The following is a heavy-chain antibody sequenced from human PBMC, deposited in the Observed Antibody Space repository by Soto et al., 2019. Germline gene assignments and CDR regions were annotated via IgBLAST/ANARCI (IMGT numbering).Heavy chain of an antibody. D-gene: IGHD6-13*01. CDR1: GDTFTGYY. CDR2: INPNSGGT. J-gene: IGHJ6*02. Sequence: ASVKVSFKASGDTFTGYYMHWVRQAPGQGLEWMGWINPNSGGTNYAQKFQGRVTMTRDTSISTAYMELSRLRSDDTAVYYCARPRSSWYYYYGMDVWGQGTTVTSP. CDR3: ARPRSSWYYYYGMDV. V-gene: IGHV1-2*02.